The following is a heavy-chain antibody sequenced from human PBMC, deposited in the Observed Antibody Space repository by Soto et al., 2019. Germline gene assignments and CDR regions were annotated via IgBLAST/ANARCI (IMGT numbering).Heavy chain of an antibody. CDR3: ARGDTVEVVITGDAFDI. J-gene: IGHJ3*02. CDR1: GSTFSSYG. D-gene: IGHD3-22*01. CDR2: IWYDGSNK. Sequence: VGSLRLSCAASGSTFSSYGMHWVRQAPGKGLEWVAVIWYDGSNKYYADSVKGRFTISRDNSKNTLYLQMNSLRAEDTAVYYCARGDTVEVVITGDAFDIWGQGTMVTVSS. V-gene: IGHV3-33*01.